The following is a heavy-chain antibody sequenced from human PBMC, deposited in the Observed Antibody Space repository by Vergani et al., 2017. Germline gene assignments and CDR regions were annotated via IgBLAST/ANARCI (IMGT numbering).Heavy chain of an antibody. V-gene: IGHV1-69*01. CDR1: GGTFSSYA. CDR2: IIPIFGTA. CDR3: ARGGPGSSWALYYYYYYMDV. J-gene: IGHJ6*03. Sequence: QVQLVQSGAEVKKPGSSVKVSCKASGGTFSSYAISWVRQAPGQGLEWMGGIIPIFGTANYAQKFQGRVTITADESTSTAYMELSSLRSEDTAVYYCARGGPGSSWALYYYYYYMDVWGKGTTVTVSS. D-gene: IGHD6-13*01.